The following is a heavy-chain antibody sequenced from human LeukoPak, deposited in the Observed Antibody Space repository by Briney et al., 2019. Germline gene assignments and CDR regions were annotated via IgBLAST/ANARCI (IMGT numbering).Heavy chain of an antibody. V-gene: IGHV4-59*01. CDR2: IYYSGST. J-gene: IGHJ4*02. CDR3: ARANPLLWFGEI. CDR1: GGSISSYY. Sequence: SETLSLTCTVSGGSISSYYWSWIRQPPGKGLEWIGYIYYSGSTNYNPSLKSRVTISVDTSKNQFSLKLSSVTAADTAVYYCARANPLLWFGEIWGQGTLVTVSS. D-gene: IGHD3-10*01.